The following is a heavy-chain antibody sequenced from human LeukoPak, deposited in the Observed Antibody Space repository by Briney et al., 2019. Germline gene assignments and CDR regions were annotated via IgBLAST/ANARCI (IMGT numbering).Heavy chain of an antibody. CDR2: ISYDGSNK. V-gene: IGHV3-30*04. D-gene: IGHD5-24*01. Sequence: GGSLRLSCAASGFTFSSYAMHWVRQAPGKGLEWVAVISYDGSNKYYADSVKGRFTISRDNSKNTLYLQMNSLRAEDTAVYYCAREDGYNYDFDYWGQGTLVTVS. J-gene: IGHJ4*02. CDR3: AREDGYNYDFDY. CDR1: GFTFSSYA.